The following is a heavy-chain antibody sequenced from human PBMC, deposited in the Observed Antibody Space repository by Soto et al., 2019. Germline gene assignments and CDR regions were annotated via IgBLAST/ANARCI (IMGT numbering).Heavy chain of an antibody. CDR2: INHSGST. J-gene: IGHJ4*02. Sequence: SETLSLTCAVYGGSFSCYYWSWIRQPPGKGLEWIGEINHSGSTNYNPSLKSRVTISVDTSKNQFSLKLSSVTAADTAVYYCARAMYYDFWSGYYVSYYFDYWGQGTLVTVSS. CDR1: GGSFSCYY. CDR3: ARAMYYDFWSGYYVSYYFDY. D-gene: IGHD3-3*01. V-gene: IGHV4-34*01.